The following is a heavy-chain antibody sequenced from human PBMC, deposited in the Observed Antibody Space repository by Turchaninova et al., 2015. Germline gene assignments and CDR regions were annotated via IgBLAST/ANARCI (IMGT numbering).Heavy chain of an antibody. CDR2: SYYRSRWYT. V-gene: IGHV6-1*03. Sequence: QVQLQQSGPGLVQPSQTLSLTCAISGDSRSSSSAACNWIRQSPSNGLEWLGRSYYRSRWYTDYAFYVTSYVTYNSETSENPVPLRLNSVTPEETAVYYCARGGTYFKGFEFWGQGALVTVSS. D-gene: IGHD1-26*01. J-gene: IGHJ4*02. CDR3: ARGGTYFKGFEF. CDR1: GDSRSSSSAA.